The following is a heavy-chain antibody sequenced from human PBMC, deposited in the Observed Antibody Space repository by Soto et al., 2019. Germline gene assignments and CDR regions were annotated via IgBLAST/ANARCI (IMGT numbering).Heavy chain of an antibody. CDR2: FNPNSGDT. V-gene: IGHV1-2*02. Sequence: ASVKVSCKASGYTFTSYGISWVRQAPGQGLEWVGWFNPNSGDTIYAQKFQGRVTLTRDTSIGTAYMELYSLTSDDTAVYYCAREASAVISLDYWGQGTLVTVSS. D-gene: IGHD6-19*01. J-gene: IGHJ4*02. CDR3: AREASAVISLDY. CDR1: GYTFTSYG.